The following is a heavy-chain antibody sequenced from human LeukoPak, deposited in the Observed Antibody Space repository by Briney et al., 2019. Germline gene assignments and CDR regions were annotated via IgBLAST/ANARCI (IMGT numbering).Heavy chain of an antibody. V-gene: IGHV1-2*06. CDR3: ARFLSGSHDAFDI. J-gene: IGHJ3*02. D-gene: IGHD1-26*01. CDR1: GYTFTGYW. Sequence: GASVKVSCKASGYTFTGYWHWVRQAPGPGLEWMGRINPNTGGTDYAQNFQGRLTMTRDTSISTAYMELSSLRSDDTAVYYCARFLSGSHDAFDIWGQGTMVTVSS. CDR2: INPNTGGT.